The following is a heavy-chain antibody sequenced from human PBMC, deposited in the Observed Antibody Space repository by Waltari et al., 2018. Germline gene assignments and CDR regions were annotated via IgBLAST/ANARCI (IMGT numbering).Heavy chain of an antibody. V-gene: IGHV3-7*01. J-gene: IGHJ4*02. D-gene: IGHD1-20*01. CDR2: IKEDGSEI. CDR3: ARNRAITY. Sequence: EVQLVESGGGLVQPGGSLRPSCAASGFTFGTQWMSWVRQAPGKGLEWVANIKEDGSEIYYVDSVKGRFTISRDNPKNSLYLQMNSLRVDDTAVYYCARNRAITYWGQGTQVTVSS. CDR1: GFTFGTQW.